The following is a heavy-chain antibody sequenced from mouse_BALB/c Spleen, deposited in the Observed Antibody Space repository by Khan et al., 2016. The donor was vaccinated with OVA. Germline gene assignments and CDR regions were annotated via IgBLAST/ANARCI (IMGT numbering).Heavy chain of an antibody. CDR3: NPFYVSSYDAMDY. D-gene: IGHD1-1*01. Sequence: VQLKQSGAELVRSGASVKLSCTASGFNIKDYYMHWVKQRPEQGLEWIGWIDPENGDTEYAPKFQGKATMTADTSSNTAYLQLSSLTPEDTAVYYCNPFYVSSYDAMDYWGQGTSVTVSS. CDR2: IDPENGDT. V-gene: IGHV14-4*02. CDR1: GFNIKDYY. J-gene: IGHJ4*01.